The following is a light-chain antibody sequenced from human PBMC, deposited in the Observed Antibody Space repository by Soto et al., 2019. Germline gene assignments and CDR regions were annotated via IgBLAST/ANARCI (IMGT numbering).Light chain of an antibody. CDR3: QQYGSSPLWT. V-gene: IGKV3-20*01. CDR2: GAS. CDR1: QSVSSSY. J-gene: IGKJ1*01. Sequence: EIVLTQSPGTLSLSPGERATLSCRASQSVSSSYLAWYQQKPGQAPRLLIYGASSRATGIPDRFSGSGSGTEFALTISRLEPEDVAVYYCQQYGSSPLWTFGQGTKVEIK.